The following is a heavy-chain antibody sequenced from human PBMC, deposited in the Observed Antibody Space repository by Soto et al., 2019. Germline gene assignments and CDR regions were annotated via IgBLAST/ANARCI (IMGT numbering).Heavy chain of an antibody. V-gene: IGHV1-2*02. CDR2: IGPESRAT. CDR1: GYTFSGHY. CDR3: GRGRSGQIVIFY. D-gene: IGHD1-26*01. J-gene: IGHJ4*02. Sequence: ASVNVSCKTSGYTFSGHYINWVRQAPQQGPEWMGEIGPESRATRYAEKFRGRVTMTMDTSITTVYMELRNLSPDDTAVYYCGRGRSGQIVIFYWGQGTPVTVSS.